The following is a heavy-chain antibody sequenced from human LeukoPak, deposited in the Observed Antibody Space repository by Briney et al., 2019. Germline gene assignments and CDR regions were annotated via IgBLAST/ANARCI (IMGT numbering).Heavy chain of an antibody. D-gene: IGHD1-26*01. J-gene: IGHJ4*02. V-gene: IGHV1-46*01. CDR2: INPSGGST. CDR1: GYTFTSYY. CDR3: AREFFPVRATNGEFDY. Sequence: ASVKVSCKASGYTFTSYYMHWVRQAPGQGLEWMGIINPSGGSTSYAQKFQGRVTMTRDTSTSTVYMELSSLRSEDTAVYYCAREFFPVRATNGEFDYWGQGTLVTVSS.